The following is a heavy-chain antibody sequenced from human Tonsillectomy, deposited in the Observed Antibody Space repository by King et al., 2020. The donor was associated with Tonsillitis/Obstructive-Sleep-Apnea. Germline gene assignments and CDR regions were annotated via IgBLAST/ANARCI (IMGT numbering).Heavy chain of an antibody. D-gene: IGHD6-19*01. V-gene: IGHV1-18*01. CDR3: AAVSGIAVAGTNYFAY. CDR1: GYTFSSFG. J-gene: IGHJ4*02. Sequence: QLVQSGAEVKKPGASVKVSCKASGYTFSSFGISWVRQAPGQGLEWMGWISTYNDNTNYAQKIQGRVNMTTDTSTSTSYMELRSLRSDVTAVYYCAAVSGIAVAGTNYFAYWGQGTLATVSS. CDR2: ISTYNDNT.